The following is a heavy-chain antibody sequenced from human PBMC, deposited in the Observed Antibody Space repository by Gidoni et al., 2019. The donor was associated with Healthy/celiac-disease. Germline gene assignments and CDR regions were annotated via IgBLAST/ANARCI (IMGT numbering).Heavy chain of an antibody. Sequence: QVQLVESGGGVVQPGRSLRLSCAASGFTFSSYGMHWVRQAPGKGLEWVAVIWYDGSNKYYADSVKGRFTISRDNSKNTLYLQMNSLRAEDTAVYYCARDERWYYYYGMDVWGQGTTVTVSS. CDR1: GFTFSSYG. D-gene: IGHD2-15*01. V-gene: IGHV3-33*01. CDR3: ARDERWYYYYGMDV. J-gene: IGHJ6*02. CDR2: IWYDGSNK.